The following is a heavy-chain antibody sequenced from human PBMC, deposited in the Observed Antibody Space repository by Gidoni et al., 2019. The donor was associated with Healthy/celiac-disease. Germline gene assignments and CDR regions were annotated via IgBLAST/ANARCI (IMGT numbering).Heavy chain of an antibody. CDR3: AREVGTPTGDAFDI. CDR1: GGSISSDGYY. Sequence: QVQLQESGPGLVKPSQTLSLTCTVSGGSISSDGYYWSWIRQHPGKGLEWIGYIYYSEGTYYNPSLKSRITISVDTSKNQFSLKLSSETAADTAVYYCAREVGTPTGDAFDIWGQGTMVTVSS. CDR2: IYYSEGT. V-gene: IGHV4-31*03. J-gene: IGHJ3*02. D-gene: IGHD1-1*01.